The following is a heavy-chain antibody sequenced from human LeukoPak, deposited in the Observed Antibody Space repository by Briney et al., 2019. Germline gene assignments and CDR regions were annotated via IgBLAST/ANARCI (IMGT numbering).Heavy chain of an antibody. CDR2: IWYDGSNK. D-gene: IGHD6-13*01. J-gene: IGHJ4*02. V-gene: IGHV3-33*01. CDR1: GFTLSSYG. CDR3: ARKQLVIDY. Sequence: GRSLRLSCAASGFTLSSYGMDWVRQAPGKGLEWVAVIWYDGSNKYYADSVKGRFTISRENSKNPLYLQMNSLRAEDRAVYYCARKQLVIDYWGEGTLVTVSS.